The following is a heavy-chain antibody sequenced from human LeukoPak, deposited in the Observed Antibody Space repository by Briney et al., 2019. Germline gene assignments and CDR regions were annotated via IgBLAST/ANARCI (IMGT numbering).Heavy chain of an antibody. D-gene: IGHD6-25*01. CDR3: VRAHVAAGLAFDI. Sequence: GGSLRLSCAASGFTFSGYDMHWVRHATGKRLEWVSGIGIPGDTYYPGSVKGRFTISRENGKNSFYLQMNSLRVEDTAVYYCVRAHVAAGLAFDIWGQGTMVTVSS. V-gene: IGHV3-13*01. J-gene: IGHJ3*02. CDR2: IGIPGDT. CDR1: GFTFSGYD.